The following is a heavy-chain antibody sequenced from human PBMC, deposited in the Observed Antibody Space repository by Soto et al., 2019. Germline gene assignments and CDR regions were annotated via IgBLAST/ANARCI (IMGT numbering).Heavy chain of an antibody. CDR1: DDSISDSRYY. D-gene: IGHD4-17*01. CDR2: ISHDGHA. V-gene: IGHV4-39*01. J-gene: IGHJ5*02. Sequence: SETLSLTCSVLDDSISDSRYYWGWIRQSPEKGLEWIGSISHDGHAYYNPPLKSRVTLFADTSRNQFSLKMKSVTVADTALYFCARRVYGDYLGGNWFDPWGQGAPVTVSS. CDR3: ARRVYGDYLGGNWFDP.